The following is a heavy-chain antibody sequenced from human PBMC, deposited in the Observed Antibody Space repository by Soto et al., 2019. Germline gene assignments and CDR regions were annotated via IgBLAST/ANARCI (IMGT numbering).Heavy chain of an antibody. CDR1: GYTFTSYA. J-gene: IGHJ4*02. D-gene: IGHD6-19*01. CDR3: ARAAVAGTDRLFDY. Sequence: QVQLVQSGAEVKKPGASLKVSCKASGYTFTSYAMHWVRQAPGQRLEWMGWINAGNGNTKYSQKFQGRVTITRDTSASTAYMELSSLRSEDTAVYYCARAAVAGTDRLFDYWGQGTLVTVSS. CDR2: INAGNGNT. V-gene: IGHV1-3*01.